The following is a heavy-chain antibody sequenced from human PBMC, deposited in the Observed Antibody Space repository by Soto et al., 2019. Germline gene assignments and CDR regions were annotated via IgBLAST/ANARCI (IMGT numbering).Heavy chain of an antibody. J-gene: IGHJ1*01. CDR3: ARVLRVQRITMVRGLKYSSSGYFQH. D-gene: IGHD3-10*01. V-gene: IGHV4-34*01. Sequence: QVQLQQWGAGLLKPSETLSLTCAVYGGSFSGYYWSWIRQPPGKGLEWIGEINHSGSTNYNPSLKSRVTSAVDTSKNQFSLKLSSVTAADTAVYYCARVLRVQRITMVRGLKYSSSGYFQHWGQGTLVTVSS. CDR1: GGSFSGYY. CDR2: INHSGST.